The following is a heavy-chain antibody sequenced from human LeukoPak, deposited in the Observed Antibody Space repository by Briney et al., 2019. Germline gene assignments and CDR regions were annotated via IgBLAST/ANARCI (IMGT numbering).Heavy chain of an antibody. D-gene: IGHD2-15*01. V-gene: IGHV3-7*01. CDR1: GFTFSSYW. CDR2: IKQDGSEK. Sequence: GTSLRLSCAASGFTFSSYWMSWVRQAPGKGLEWVANIKQDGSEKYYVDSVKGRFTISRDNAKNSLYLQMNSLRAEDTAVYYCARDSLLPPTYFDYWGQGTLVTVSS. J-gene: IGHJ4*02. CDR3: ARDSLLPPTYFDY.